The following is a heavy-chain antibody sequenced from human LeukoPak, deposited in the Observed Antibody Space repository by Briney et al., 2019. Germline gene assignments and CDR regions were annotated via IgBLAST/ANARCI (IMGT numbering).Heavy chain of an antibody. Sequence: GGSLRLSCAASGFTFSDYYMSWIRQAPGKGLEWVSYISSSGSTIYYADSVKGRFAISRDNAKNSLYLQMNSLRAEDTVVYYCARESEGGGYCSGGSCYFDYWGQGTLVTVSS. J-gene: IGHJ4*02. V-gene: IGHV3-11*01. CDR1: GFTFSDYY. CDR3: ARESEGGGYCSGGSCYFDY. D-gene: IGHD2-15*01. CDR2: ISSSGSTI.